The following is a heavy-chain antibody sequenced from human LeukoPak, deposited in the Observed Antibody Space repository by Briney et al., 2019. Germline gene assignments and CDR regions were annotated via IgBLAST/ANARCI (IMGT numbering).Heavy chain of an antibody. J-gene: IGHJ4*02. CDR1: GGSISSYY. Sequence: PSETLSLTCTVSGGSISSYYWSWIRQPPGKGLEWIGYIYYSGSTYYNASLKSRVTISVDTSKNQFSLKLSSVTAADTAVYYCARDHQLSGSFDYWGQGTLVTVSS. CDR2: IYYSGST. CDR3: ARDHQLSGSFDY. D-gene: IGHD2-2*01. V-gene: IGHV4-30-4*08.